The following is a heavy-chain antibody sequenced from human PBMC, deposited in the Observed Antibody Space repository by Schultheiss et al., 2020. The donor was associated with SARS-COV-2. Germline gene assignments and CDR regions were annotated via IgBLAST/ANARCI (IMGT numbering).Heavy chain of an antibody. J-gene: IGHJ2*01. CDR1: GGSISSSSYY. CDR2: SYYNGTT. CDR3: ARTVVATTRDWYFDL. D-gene: IGHD5-12*01. V-gene: IGHV4-39*07. Sequence: SETLSLTCTVSGGSISSSSYYWGWIRQPPGKGLEWIGSSYYNGTTCYSPSLRSLVTISVDMSKNQVSLALSSVTAADTAVYYCARTVVATTRDWYFDLWGRGTLVTGSS.